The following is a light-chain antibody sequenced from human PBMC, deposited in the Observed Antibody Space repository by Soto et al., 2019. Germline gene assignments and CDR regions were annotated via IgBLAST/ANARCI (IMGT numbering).Light chain of an antibody. Sequence: EIVMTQSPATLSVSPGERATLSCRASQSVRSNLAWYQQKPGQAPRLVIYAASTRATGIPDRFSGSVSGTEFTLTISSLQSEDFAVYYCQQYGSSPITFGQGTRLEI. CDR1: QSVRSN. J-gene: IGKJ5*01. V-gene: IGKV3-15*01. CDR2: AAS. CDR3: QQYGSSPIT.